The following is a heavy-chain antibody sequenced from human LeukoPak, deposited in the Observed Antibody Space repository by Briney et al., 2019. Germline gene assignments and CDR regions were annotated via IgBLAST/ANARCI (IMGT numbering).Heavy chain of an antibody. CDR2: ISYDGSNK. CDR1: GFTFSSYA. D-gene: IGHD1-26*01. V-gene: IGHV3-30-3*01. J-gene: IGHJ3*02. Sequence: GGSLRLSCAASGFTFSSYAMHWVRQAPGKGLEWVAVISYDGSNKYYADSVKGRFTISRDNSKNTLYLQMNSLRAEDTAVYYCARDLSGSYGDWAFDIWGQGTMVTVSS. CDR3: ARDLSGSYGDWAFDI.